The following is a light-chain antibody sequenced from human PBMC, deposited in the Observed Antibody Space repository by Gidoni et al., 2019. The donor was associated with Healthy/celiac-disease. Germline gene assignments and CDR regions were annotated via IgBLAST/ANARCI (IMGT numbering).Light chain of an antibody. Sequence: EIGLTQSPATLSLSPGERATLSCRASQSFSSYLAWYQQKPGQAPRLLIYDASNRATGIPARFSGSGSGTDFTLTISSLEPEDFAVYYCQQRSNWPPWTFGQGTKVEIK. CDR1: QSFSSY. J-gene: IGKJ1*01. CDR3: QQRSNWPPWT. V-gene: IGKV3-11*01. CDR2: DAS.